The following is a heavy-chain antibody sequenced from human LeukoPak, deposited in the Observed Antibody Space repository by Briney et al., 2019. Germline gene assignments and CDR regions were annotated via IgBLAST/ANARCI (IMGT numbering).Heavy chain of an antibody. V-gene: IGHV3-49*03. CDR1: GFTFGDYA. J-gene: IGHJ4*02. D-gene: IGHD3-3*01. CDR3: TRDRAYYDFWSGYYEFDY. CDR2: IRSKAYGGTT. Sequence: QPGGSLRLSCTASGFTFGDYAMSWFRQAPGKGLEWAGFIRSKAYGGTTEYAASVKGRFTISRDDSKSIAYLQMNSLKTEDTAVYYCTRDRAYYDFWSGYYEFDYWGQGTLVTVSS.